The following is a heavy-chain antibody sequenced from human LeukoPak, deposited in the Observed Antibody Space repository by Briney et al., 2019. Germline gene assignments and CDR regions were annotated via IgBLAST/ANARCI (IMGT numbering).Heavy chain of an antibody. CDR1: GFTVSSNY. CDR2: ISSSSSYI. V-gene: IGHV3-21*01. D-gene: IGHD1-26*01. Sequence: GGSLRLSCAVSGFTVSSNYMSWVRQAPGKGLEWVSSISSSSSYIYYADSVKGRFTISRDNAKNSLYLQMNSLRAEDTAVYYCARDEYSGSYVGAFDIWGQGTMVTVSS. CDR3: ARDEYSGSYVGAFDI. J-gene: IGHJ3*02.